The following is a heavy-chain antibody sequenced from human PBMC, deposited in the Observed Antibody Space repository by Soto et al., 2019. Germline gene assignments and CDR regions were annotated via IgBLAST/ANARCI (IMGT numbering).Heavy chain of an antibody. D-gene: IGHD3-22*01. J-gene: IGHJ4*02. CDR2: IYYSGST. Sequence: SETRSLTCXVSGGSISSGDYYWSWIRQPPGKGLEWIGYIYYSGSTYYNPSLKSRVTISVDTSKNQFSLKLSSVTAADTAVYYCAREYYDSSGYYYYFDYWGQGTLVTVSS. V-gene: IGHV4-30-4*01. CDR1: GGSISSGDYY. CDR3: AREYYDSSGYYYYFDY.